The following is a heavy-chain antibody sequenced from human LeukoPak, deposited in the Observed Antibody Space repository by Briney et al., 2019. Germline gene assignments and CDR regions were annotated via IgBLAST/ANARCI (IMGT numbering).Heavy chain of an antibody. D-gene: IGHD3-16*02. Sequence: AGGSLRLSCAASGFTFSTYSMNWVRQAPGKGLEWLSYISSNSATIYCADSVKGRFTISRDNAKNSLYLQMNSLRAEDTAVYYCARDTRSLMDVWGQGTTVTVSS. CDR2: ISSNSATI. J-gene: IGHJ6*02. CDR3: ARDTRSLMDV. V-gene: IGHV3-48*01. CDR1: GFTFSTYS.